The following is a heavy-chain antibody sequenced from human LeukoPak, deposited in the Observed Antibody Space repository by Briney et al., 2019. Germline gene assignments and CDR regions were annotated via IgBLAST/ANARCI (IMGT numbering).Heavy chain of an antibody. D-gene: IGHD6-19*01. CDR1: GFTFSSYS. J-gene: IGHJ4*02. V-gene: IGHV3-21*01. Sequence: GGSLRLSCAASGFTFSSYSMNWVRQAPGKGLEWVSSISSSSSYIYYADSVKGRFTISRDNAKNSLYLQMNSLRAEDTAVYYCARSAVAAIYYFDYWGQGTLVTVSS. CDR3: ARSAVAAIYYFDY. CDR2: ISSSSSYI.